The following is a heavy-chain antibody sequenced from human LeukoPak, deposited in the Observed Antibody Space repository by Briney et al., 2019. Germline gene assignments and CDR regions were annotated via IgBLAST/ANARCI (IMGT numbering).Heavy chain of an antibody. CDR3: AELGITMIGGV. J-gene: IGHJ6*04. CDR1: GFTFSSYG. D-gene: IGHD3-10*02. Sequence: GGSLRLSCAASGFTFSSYGLTWVRQAPGKGLEWISYISSSGSTIYYADSVKGRFTISRDNAKNSLYLQMNSLRAEDTAVYYCAELGITMIGGVWGKGTTVTISS. CDR2: ISSSGSTI. V-gene: IGHV3-48*03.